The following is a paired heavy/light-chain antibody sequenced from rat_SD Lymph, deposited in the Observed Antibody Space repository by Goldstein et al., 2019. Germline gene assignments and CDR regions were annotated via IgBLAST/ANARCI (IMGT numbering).Light chain of an antibody. CDR1: QSISTS. V-gene: IGKV5S10*01. J-gene: IGKJ5*01. CDR3: QQSYSSLYT. CDR2: YAS. Sequence: NIVLTQSPATLSVTPGESVSLSCRASQSISTSIHWYQQKSNESPRLLIKYASQSISGIPSRFSGSGSGTDFTLSINRVESEDFSIYYCQQSYSSLYTFGSGTKLEIK.
Heavy chain of an antibody. CDR2: ISPSGGST. Sequence: EVQLVESGGGLVQPGRSLKLSCAASGFTFSNYGMHWIRQAPTKGLEWVASISPSGGSTYYRDSVKGRFTISRDNAKSTLYLQMDSLRSEDTATYYCATDPIRVYLRGYFDYWGQGVMVTVSS. CDR3: ATDPIRVYLRGYFDY. D-gene: IGHD1-4*01. J-gene: IGHJ2*01. V-gene: IGHV5-19*01. CDR1: GFTFSNYG.